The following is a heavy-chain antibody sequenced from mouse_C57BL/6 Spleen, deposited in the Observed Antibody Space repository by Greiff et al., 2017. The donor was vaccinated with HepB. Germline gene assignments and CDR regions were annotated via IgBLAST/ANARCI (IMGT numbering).Heavy chain of an antibody. J-gene: IGHJ1*03. D-gene: IGHD2-14*01. CDR2: IDPENGDT. V-gene: IGHV14-4*01. CDR3: TTGEYDVGYFDV. Sequence: VQLKESGAELVRPGASVKLSCTASGFNIKDDYMHWVKQRPEQGLEWIGWIDPENGDTEYASKFQGKAPITADTSSNTAYLQLSSLTSEDTAVYYCTTGEYDVGYFDVWGTGTTVTVSS. CDR1: GFNIKDDY.